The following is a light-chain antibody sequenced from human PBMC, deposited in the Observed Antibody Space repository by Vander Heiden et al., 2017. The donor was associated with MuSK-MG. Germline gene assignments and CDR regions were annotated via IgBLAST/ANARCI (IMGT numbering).Light chain of an antibody. J-gene: IGLJ2*01. CDR1: KLGDKY. V-gene: IGLV3-1*01. CDR3: QAWDSSRV. Sequence: SYELTQPPSVSVSPGQTASITCSGDKLGDKYACWYQQKPGQSPVLVIYQDSKRPSGIPERFSGSNSGNTATLTIRGTQAMDEADYYCQAWDSSRVFGGGTKLTVL. CDR2: QDS.